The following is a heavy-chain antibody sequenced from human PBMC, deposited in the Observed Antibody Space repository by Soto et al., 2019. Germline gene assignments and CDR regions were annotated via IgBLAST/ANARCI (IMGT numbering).Heavy chain of an antibody. CDR1: GYTFTSYD. CDR3: AKGRKYCSYSRCLYYFDY. V-gene: IGHV1-8*01. Sequence: ASVKVSCKASGYTFTSYDINWVRQATGQGLEWMGWMNPNSDNTGYAQKFQGRVTMTRNTSISTAYMELSSLRSEDTAVYYCAKGRKYCSYSRCLYYFDYWGQGTLVTVSS. CDR2: MNPNSDNT. J-gene: IGHJ4*02. D-gene: IGHD2-2*01.